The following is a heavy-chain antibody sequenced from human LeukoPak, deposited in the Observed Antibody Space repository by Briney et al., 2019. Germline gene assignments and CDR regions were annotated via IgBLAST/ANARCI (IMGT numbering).Heavy chain of an antibody. J-gene: IGHJ4*02. V-gene: IGHV3-7*01. CDR3: ARRRVHKGYSYGYSDY. CDR1: GFTFSSYW. D-gene: IGHD5-18*01. Sequence: GGSLRLSCAAFGFTFSSYWMSWGRQAPGKGLEWVASIKQDGSEKYYMDSVKGRFTISRDNAKNSLYLQMNSLRAEDTAVYYCARRRVHKGYSYGYSDYWGQGTLVTVSS. CDR2: IKQDGSEK.